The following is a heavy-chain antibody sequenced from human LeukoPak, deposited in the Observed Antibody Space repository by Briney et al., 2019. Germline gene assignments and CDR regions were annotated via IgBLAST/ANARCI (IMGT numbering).Heavy chain of an antibody. Sequence: SETLSLTCTVSGGSISSYYWSWIRQPPGKGLEWIGYIYYSGSTNYNPSLKSRVTISVDTSKNQFSLKLSSVTAADTAVYYCARDRSRAVAGGAFDIWGQGTMVTVSS. J-gene: IGHJ3*02. CDR2: IYYSGST. D-gene: IGHD6-19*01. CDR1: GGSISSYY. CDR3: ARDRSRAVAGGAFDI. V-gene: IGHV4-59*01.